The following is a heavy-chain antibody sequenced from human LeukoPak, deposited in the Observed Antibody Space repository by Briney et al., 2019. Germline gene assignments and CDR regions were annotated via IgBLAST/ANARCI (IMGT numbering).Heavy chain of an antibody. CDR3: ARYVYSNYVGYYDH. CDR1: GFIFDDYG. V-gene: IGHV3-20*04. D-gene: IGHD4-11*01. J-gene: IGHJ4*02. Sequence: GGSLRLSCAPSGFIFDDYGMSWVRQAPGKGLEWVSGINWNGGRIDYADSVKGRFTISRDNAKKSLYLQMNSLRGEDTALYYCARYVYSNYVGYYDHWGQGTLVTVSS. CDR2: INWNGGRI.